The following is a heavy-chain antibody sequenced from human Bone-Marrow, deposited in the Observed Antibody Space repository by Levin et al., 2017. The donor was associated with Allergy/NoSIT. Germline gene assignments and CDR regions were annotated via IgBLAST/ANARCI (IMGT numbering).Heavy chain of an antibody. CDR2: VFRSGST. V-gene: IGHV4-38-2*02. CDR3: ARGGAGHNSGALDY. Sequence: SETLSLSCTVSGYSISSGYYWTWIRQPPGRGLEWIGNVFRSGSTDYAPSLKSRVTISVDTSKNEFYLRLNSVTAADTAVYYCARGGAGHNSGALDYWGQGILVTVSS. D-gene: IGHD3-10*01. CDR1: GYSISSGYY. J-gene: IGHJ4*02.